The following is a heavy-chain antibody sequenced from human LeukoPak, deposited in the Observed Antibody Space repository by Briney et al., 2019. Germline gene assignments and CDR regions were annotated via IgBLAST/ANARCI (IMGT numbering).Heavy chain of an antibody. J-gene: IGHJ4*02. Sequence: SVKASCKASGFTFTSSAMQWVRQARGQRLEWIGWIVVGSGNTNYAQKFQERVTITRDMSTSTAYMELSSLRSEDTAVYYCAAGAAAGTMGDYWGQGTLVTVSS. CDR2: IVVGSGNT. V-gene: IGHV1-58*02. CDR3: AAGAAAGTMGDY. CDR1: GFTFTSSA. D-gene: IGHD6-13*01.